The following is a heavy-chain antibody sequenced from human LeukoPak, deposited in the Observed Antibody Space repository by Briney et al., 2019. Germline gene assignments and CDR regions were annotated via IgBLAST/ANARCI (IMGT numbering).Heavy chain of an antibody. CDR1: GFTFSSYA. D-gene: IGHD6-19*01. V-gene: IGHV3-23*01. CDR2: ISGSGGST. CDR3: SKGGSSGSLYYFDY. J-gene: IGHJ4*02. Sequence: PGGSLRLSCAASGFTFSSYAMSWARQAPGKGLEWVSAISGSGGSTYYADSVKGRFTISRDNSKNTLYLQMNSLRAEDTDVYYCSKGGSSGSLYYFDYWGQGTLVTVSS.